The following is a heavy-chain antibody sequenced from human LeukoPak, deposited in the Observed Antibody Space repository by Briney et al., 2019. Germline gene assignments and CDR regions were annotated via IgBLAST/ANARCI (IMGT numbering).Heavy chain of an antibody. CDR1: GGSISSYY. Sequence: PSETLSLTCTVSGGSISSYYWSWIRQPAGKGLEWIGRIYTSGSTNYNPSLKSRVTISVDKSKNQFSLKLSSVPAADTAVYYCARYDYYDSSGLPLDAFDIWGQGTMVTVSS. V-gene: IGHV4-4*07. CDR2: IYTSGST. CDR3: ARYDYYDSSGLPLDAFDI. J-gene: IGHJ3*02. D-gene: IGHD3-22*01.